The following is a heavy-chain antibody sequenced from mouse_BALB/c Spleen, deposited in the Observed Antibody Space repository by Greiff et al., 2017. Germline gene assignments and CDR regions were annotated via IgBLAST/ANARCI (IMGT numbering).Heavy chain of an antibody. Sequence: EVMLVESGGGLVQPGGSLRLSCATSGFTFTDYYMSWVRQPPGKALEWLGFIRNKANGYTTEYSASVKGRFTISRDNSQSILYLQMNTLRAEDSATYYCARKEGNYWFAYWGQGTLVTVSA. CDR3: ARKEGNYWFAY. CDR1: GFTFTDYY. CDR2: IRNKANGYTT. V-gene: IGHV7-3*02. D-gene: IGHD2-1*01. J-gene: IGHJ3*01.